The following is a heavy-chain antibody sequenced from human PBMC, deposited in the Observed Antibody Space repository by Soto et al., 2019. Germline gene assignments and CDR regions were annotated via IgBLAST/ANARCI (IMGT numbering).Heavy chain of an antibody. Sequence: PSETLSLTCAVSGDSISGNNWWSWVRQSPGKGLEWIGEIYHTGKATYNPSLKTRVTMSVDKSKIQFSLEVRSVTAADTAVYYCARAPMVLTRSYFDSWGQGTPVTVSS. CDR3: ARAPMVLTRSYFDS. V-gene: IGHV4-4*02. CDR1: GDSISGNNW. J-gene: IGHJ4*02. CDR2: IYHTGKA. D-gene: IGHD3-22*01.